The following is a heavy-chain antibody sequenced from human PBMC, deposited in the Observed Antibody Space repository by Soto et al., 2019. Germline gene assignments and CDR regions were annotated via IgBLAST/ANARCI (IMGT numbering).Heavy chain of an antibody. V-gene: IGHV3-23*01. CDR3: GTGDCGGGTCCRGFDD. CDR2: VTASGSIT. CDR1: GFTFSSFD. J-gene: IGHJ4*02. Sequence: AGSLRLSCAASGFTFSSFDMHWVRQAPGKWLEWVSGVTASGSITSYADPAKGRFTISSDNAQNTVYLQMTSLRAEDTDIYYCGTGDCGGGTCCRGFDDRGQGTRV. D-gene: IGHD2-21*01.